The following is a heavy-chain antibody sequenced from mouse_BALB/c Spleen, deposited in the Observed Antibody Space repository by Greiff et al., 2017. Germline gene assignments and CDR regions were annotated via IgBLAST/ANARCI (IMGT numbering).Heavy chain of an antibody. CDR1: GYTFTSYW. D-gene: IGHD2-2*01. J-gene: IGHJ3*01. CDR3: ARTGYDGGFAY. V-gene: IGHV1-7*01. CDR2: INPSTGYT. Sequence: VQLQQSGAELAKPGASVKMSCKASGYTFTSYWMHWVKQRPGQGLEWIGYINPSTGYTEYNQKFKDKATLTADKSSSTAYMQLSSLTSEDSAVYYCARTGYDGGFAYWGQGTLVTVSA.